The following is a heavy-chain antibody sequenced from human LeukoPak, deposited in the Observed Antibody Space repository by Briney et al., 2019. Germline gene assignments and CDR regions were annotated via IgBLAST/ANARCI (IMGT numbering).Heavy chain of an antibody. CDR2: IIPIFGTA. CDR1: GGTFSSYA. CDR3: ARDTRERDYYYYMDV. D-gene: IGHD1-1*01. V-gene: IGHV1-69*05. Sequence: GASVKVSCKASGGTFSSYAISWVRQAPGQGLEWMGGIIPIFGTANYAQKFQGRVTITTDESTSTAYMELSSLRSEDTAVYYCARDTRERDYYYYMDVWGKGTTVTVSS. J-gene: IGHJ6*03.